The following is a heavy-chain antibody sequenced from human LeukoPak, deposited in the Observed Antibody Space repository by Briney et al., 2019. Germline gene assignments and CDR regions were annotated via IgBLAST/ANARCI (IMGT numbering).Heavy chain of an antibody. CDR1: GFTFSSYS. J-gene: IGHJ4*02. V-gene: IGHV3-48*01. CDR3: ARDLHSYGY. Sequence: AGGSLRLSCAASGFTFSSYSMNWVRQAPGKGLEWVSYISSCSSTIYYADSVKGRFTISRDNAKNSLYLQMNSLRAEDTAVYYCARDLHSYGYWGQGTLVTVSS. D-gene: IGHD5-18*01. CDR2: ISSCSSTI.